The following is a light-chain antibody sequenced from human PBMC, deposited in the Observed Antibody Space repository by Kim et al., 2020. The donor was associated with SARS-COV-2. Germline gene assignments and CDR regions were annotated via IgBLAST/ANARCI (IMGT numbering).Light chain of an antibody. V-gene: IGLV1-44*01. CDR3: AAWDDSLNVVV. CDR1: TSNIGSNT. J-gene: IGLJ2*01. Sequence: GQRFSISCSGSTSNIGSNTVNWYQHLPGTAPKLLIFSNNQRPSGVPDRFSGSKSGTSASLAISGLQSEDEADYYCAAWDDSLNVVVFGGGTQLTVL. CDR2: SNN.